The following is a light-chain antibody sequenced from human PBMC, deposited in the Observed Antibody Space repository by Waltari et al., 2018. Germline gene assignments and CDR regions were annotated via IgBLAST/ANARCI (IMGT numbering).Light chain of an antibody. J-gene: IGLJ2*01. CDR2: DNN. Sequence: QSVLTQPPPVSGAPGQRVTIPCTGSSSNIRAGSAVTWYQQLPGTAPKLLIYDNNNRPSGVPDRFSGSKSGTSASLAITGLQAEDEADYYCQSYDSSLSGSVFGGGTKLTVL. CDR1: SSNIRAGSA. V-gene: IGLV1-40*01. CDR3: QSYDSSLSGSV.